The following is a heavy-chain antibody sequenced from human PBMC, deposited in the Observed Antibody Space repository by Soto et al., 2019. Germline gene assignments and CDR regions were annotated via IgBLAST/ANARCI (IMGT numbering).Heavy chain of an antibody. CDR2: IYYSGST. J-gene: IGHJ4*02. V-gene: IGHV4-30-4*01. CDR3: AKDAVAGTFVTSPFDY. CDR1: GGSISRDDSY. Sequence: KTSETLSLTCTVSGGSISRDDSYWSWIRQPPGKGLEWIGYIYYSGSTYYNPSLKSRVTISADTSKNQFSLRLNSVTAADTAVYYCAKDAVAGTFVTSPFDYWGQGTLGTGSS. D-gene: IGHD6-19*01.